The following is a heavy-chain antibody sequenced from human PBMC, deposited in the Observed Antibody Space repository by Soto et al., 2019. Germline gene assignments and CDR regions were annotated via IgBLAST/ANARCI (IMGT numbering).Heavy chain of an antibody. D-gene: IGHD2-2*01. V-gene: IGHV3-7*01. J-gene: IGHJ4*02. CDR3: ARPARECRSPRCAN. CDR1: GHTFSNYW. CDR2: INQDGSES. Sequence: EVQLVESGGGLVQPGGYLRLSCVVSGHTFSNYWMSWVRQAPGKGLEWVANINQDGSESYYVDSVKGRFTISRDNAKNSLYLQMTSLRAEDTAVYYCARPARECRSPRCANWGQGTLVTVSS.